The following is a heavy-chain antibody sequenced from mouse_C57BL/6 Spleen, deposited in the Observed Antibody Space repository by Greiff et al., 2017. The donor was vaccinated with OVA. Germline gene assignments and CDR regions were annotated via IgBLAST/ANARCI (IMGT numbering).Heavy chain of an antibody. CDR3: AVGIVTSYFDY. J-gene: IGHJ2*01. V-gene: IGHV1-81*01. CDR2: IYPRSGNT. Sequence: VQLQQSGAELARPGASVKLSCKASGYTFTSYGISWVKQRTGQGLEWIGEIYPRSGNTYYNEKFKGKATLTADKSSSTAYMELRSLTSEDSAVYFCAVGIVTSYFDYWGQGTTLTVSS. CDR1: GYTFTSYG. D-gene: IGHD2-3*01.